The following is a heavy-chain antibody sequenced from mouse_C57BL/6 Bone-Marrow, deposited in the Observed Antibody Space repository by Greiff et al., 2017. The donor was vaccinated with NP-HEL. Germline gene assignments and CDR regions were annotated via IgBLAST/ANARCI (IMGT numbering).Heavy chain of an antibody. CDR1: GFTFSSYA. D-gene: IGHD2-3*01. CDR2: ISDGGSYT. Sequence: VQLQQSGGGLVKPGGSLKLSCAASGFTFSSYAMSWVRQTPEKRLEWVATISDGGSYTYYPDNVKGRFTISRDHAKNNLYLQMSHPKSEDTAMYYCAREGDGYSWVAYWGQETLVTVSA. V-gene: IGHV5-4*01. CDR3: AREGDGYSWVAY. J-gene: IGHJ3*01.